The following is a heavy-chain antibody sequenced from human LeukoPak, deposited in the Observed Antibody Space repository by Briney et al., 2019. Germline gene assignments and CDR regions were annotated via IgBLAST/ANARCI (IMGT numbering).Heavy chain of an antibody. J-gene: IGHJ4*02. V-gene: IGHV3-43*01. Sequence: HSGGSLRLSCAASGFTFDDYTMHWVRQAPGKGLEWVSLISWDGGSTYYADSVKGRFTISRDNSKSSLYLQMNSLRTEDTALYYCAKPHRYCSGGSCYLPYFDYWGQGTLVTVSS. CDR1: GFTFDDYT. CDR2: ISWDGGST. CDR3: AKPHRYCSGGSCYLPYFDY. D-gene: IGHD2-15*01.